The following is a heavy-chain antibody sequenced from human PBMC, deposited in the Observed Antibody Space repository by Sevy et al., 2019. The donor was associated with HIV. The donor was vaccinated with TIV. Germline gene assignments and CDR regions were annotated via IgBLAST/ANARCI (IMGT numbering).Heavy chain of an antibody. Sequence: GGSLRLSCAASGFTFSTYDMHWVRQAPGKGLEWVAYIRYDGSNKYYADPVRGRFTISRDNSKNTLYLQMNSLRAEDTAVYYCARGRKTTQEWLEELDYYYGVDVWGQGTTVTVSS. V-gene: IGHV3-30*02. CDR1: GFTFSTYD. D-gene: IGHD2-8*01. CDR2: IRYDGSNK. CDR3: ARGRKTTQEWLEELDYYYGVDV. J-gene: IGHJ6*02.